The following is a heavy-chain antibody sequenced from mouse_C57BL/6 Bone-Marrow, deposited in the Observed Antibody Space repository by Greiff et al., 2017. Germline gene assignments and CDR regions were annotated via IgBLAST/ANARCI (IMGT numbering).Heavy chain of an antibody. D-gene: IGHD1-2*01. J-gene: IGHJ2*01. CDR3: APLLPTGFDY. V-gene: IGHV1-69*01. CDR1: GYTFTSYW. CDR2: IDPSDSYT. Sequence: QVQLKQPGAELVKPGASVKLSCKASGYTFTSYWMHWVKQRPGQGLEWIGEIDPSDSYTNYNQKFKGKSTLTVDKSSSTAYMQLSSLTSEDSAVYYCAPLLPTGFDYWGQGTTLTVSS.